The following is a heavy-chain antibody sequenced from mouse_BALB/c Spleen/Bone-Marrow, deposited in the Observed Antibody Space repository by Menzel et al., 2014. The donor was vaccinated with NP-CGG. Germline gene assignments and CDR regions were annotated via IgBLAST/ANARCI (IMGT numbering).Heavy chain of an antibody. V-gene: IGHV1-69*02. CDR2: IYPSDSYT. CDR3: TGYGNYFDY. J-gene: IGHJ2*01. Sequence: QVQLKESGAELVRPGASVKLSCKASGYTFTNYWINWVKQRPGQGLEWIGNIYPSDSYTTYNQNFKDKATLTVDKSSSTAYMQPSSPTSEDSAVYYCTGYGNYFDYWGQGTTLTVSS. CDR1: GYTFTNYW. D-gene: IGHD2-1*01.